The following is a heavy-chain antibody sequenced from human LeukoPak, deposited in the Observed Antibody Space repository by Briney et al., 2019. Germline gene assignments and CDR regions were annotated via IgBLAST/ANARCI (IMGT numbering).Heavy chain of an antibody. CDR2: ITSSSSTR. D-gene: IGHD3-22*01. CDR1: GFTFSSYS. J-gene: IGHJ4*02. V-gene: IGHV3-48*02. Sequence: GGSLRLSCAVSGFTFSSYSMNWVRQAPGKGLEWVSYITSSSSTRNYEDSVQGRITTSRDNAKTSLYLHMTSLRDEDTAVYYCARDYYDSSGHYYVDYWGQGALVTVSS. CDR3: ARDYYDSSGHYYVDY.